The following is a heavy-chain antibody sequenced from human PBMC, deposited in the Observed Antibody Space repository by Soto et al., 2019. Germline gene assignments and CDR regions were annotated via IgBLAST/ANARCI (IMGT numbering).Heavy chain of an antibody. CDR3: ARMETFGSLNWFDP. D-gene: IGHD3-16*01. J-gene: IGHJ5*02. Sequence: ASVKVSCKASGYFFTNNDVSWVRQATGQGLEWMGWMNPGSGDTGYAQKFQGRVTTTRDVSIATAYMELSSLRSDDTAIYYCARMETFGSLNWFDPWGQGTLVTVSS. CDR1: GYFFTNND. CDR2: MNPGSGDT. V-gene: IGHV1-8*01.